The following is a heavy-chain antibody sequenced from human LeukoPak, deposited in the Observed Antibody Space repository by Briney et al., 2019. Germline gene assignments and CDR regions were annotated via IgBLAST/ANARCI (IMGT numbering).Heavy chain of an antibody. CDR1: GFTFSSYG. CDR2: IWYDGRNK. D-gene: IGHD2-2*01. Sequence: GGSLRLSCAASGFTFSSYGMHWVRQAPGKGLEWVAVIWYDGRNKYYADSVKGRFTISRDNSKNTLYLQMNSLRAEDTAVYYCARDAPITDIVVVPAAPDYWGQGTLVTVSS. J-gene: IGHJ4*02. V-gene: IGHV3-33*01. CDR3: ARDAPITDIVVVPAAPDY.